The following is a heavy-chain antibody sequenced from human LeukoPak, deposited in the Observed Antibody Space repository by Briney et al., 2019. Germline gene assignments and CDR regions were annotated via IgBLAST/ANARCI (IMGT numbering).Heavy chain of an antibody. CDR1: GYTFTGYY. D-gene: IGHD6-13*01. CDR3: ARYPLSYSSNWHYYFDY. J-gene: IGHJ4*02. Sequence: ASVKVSCKASGYTFTGYYMHWVRQAPGQGLEWMGWISAYNGNTNYAQKVQGRVTMTTDTSASTAYMELRSLRSDDTAVYYCARYPLSYSSNWHYYFDYWGQGTLLTVSS. CDR2: ISAYNGNT. V-gene: IGHV1-18*04.